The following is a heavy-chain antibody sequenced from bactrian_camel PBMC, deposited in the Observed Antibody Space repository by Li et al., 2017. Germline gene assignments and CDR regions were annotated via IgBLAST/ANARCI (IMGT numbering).Heavy chain of an antibody. V-gene: IGHV3S53*01. D-gene: IGHD3*01. CDR3: AANLPFECYVDSSGTDFDT. J-gene: IGHJ6*01. Sequence: HVQLGESGGGSAQAGGSLRLSCVFDDDYTVSNYCSGWYREAPGKEREAVAAIDWDGRTTYGDAVKDRFATTQDNAENTLYLHMNNLKPEDTAMYYCAANLPFECYVDSSGTDFDTWGQGTQFTVS. CDR1: DYTVSNYC. CDR2: IDWDGRT.